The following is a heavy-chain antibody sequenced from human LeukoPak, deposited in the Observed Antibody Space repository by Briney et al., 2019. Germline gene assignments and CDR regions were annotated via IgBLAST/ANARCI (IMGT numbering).Heavy chain of an antibody. CDR3: ARGQYCSGGSCYGDWFDP. Sequence: ASVKVSCKASGYTFTGYYMHWVQQGPGQGLAWVGWINPNSGGTNYAQKFQGRVTMTRDTSISTAYMELSRLRSDDTAVYYCARGQYCSGGSCYGDWFDPWGQGTLVTVSS. CDR1: GYTFTGYY. J-gene: IGHJ5*02. D-gene: IGHD2-15*01. CDR2: INPNSGGT. V-gene: IGHV1-2*02.